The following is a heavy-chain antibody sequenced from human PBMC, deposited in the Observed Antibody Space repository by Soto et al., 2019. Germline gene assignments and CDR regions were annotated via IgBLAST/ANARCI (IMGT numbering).Heavy chain of an antibody. V-gene: IGHV1-69*08. Sequence: QVQLVQSGTEVKKPGSSVKVSCKASGGTFSSYTISWVRQAPGQGLEWMGRIIPILGIANYAQKFQGRVTSTADKSTSTAYMELSSLRSEDTAVYYCARDRNIVVVPAATHWFDPWGQGTLVTVSS. J-gene: IGHJ5*02. CDR3: ARDRNIVVVPAATHWFDP. D-gene: IGHD2-2*01. CDR2: IIPILGIA. CDR1: GGTFSSYT.